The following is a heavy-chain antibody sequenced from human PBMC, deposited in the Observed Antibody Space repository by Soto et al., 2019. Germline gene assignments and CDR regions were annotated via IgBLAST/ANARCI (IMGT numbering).Heavy chain of an antibody. Sequence: SVKVSCKASGGTFSSYAIGWVRQAPGQGLEWMGGIIPIFGTANYAQKFQGRVTITADESTSTAYMELSSLRSEDTAVYYCARGVLPRAYDILTGSMAYFDYWGQGTLVTVSS. V-gene: IGHV1-69*13. J-gene: IGHJ4*02. D-gene: IGHD3-9*01. CDR1: GGTFSSYA. CDR2: IIPIFGTA. CDR3: ARGVLPRAYDILTGSMAYFDY.